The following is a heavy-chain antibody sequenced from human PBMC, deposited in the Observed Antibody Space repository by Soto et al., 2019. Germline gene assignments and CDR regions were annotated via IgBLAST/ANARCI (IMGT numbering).Heavy chain of an antibody. D-gene: IGHD3-3*01. J-gene: IGHJ4*02. Sequence: GGSLRLSCAASGFTFSSYAMHWVRQAPGKGLEWVAVISYDGSNKYYADSVKGRFTISRDNSKNTLYLQMNSLRAEDTAVYYCARDFHQFPFGVVTNSYYFDYWGQGTLVTVSS. V-gene: IGHV3-30-3*01. CDR2: ISYDGSNK. CDR3: ARDFHQFPFGVVTNSYYFDY. CDR1: GFTFSSYA.